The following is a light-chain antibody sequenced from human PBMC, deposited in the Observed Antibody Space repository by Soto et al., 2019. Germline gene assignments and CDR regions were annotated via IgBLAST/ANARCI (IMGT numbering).Light chain of an antibody. J-gene: IGKJ1*01. Sequence: IGVTQSPATLSVSPGERATLSCRASQSVSSNLAWYQQKPGQAPRLLIYGASSRATGIPDRFSGSGSGTDFTLTISRLEPEDFAVYYCHQCDSSPWTFGQGTKVDIK. CDR3: HQCDSSPWT. CDR1: QSVSSN. V-gene: IGKV3-20*01. CDR2: GAS.